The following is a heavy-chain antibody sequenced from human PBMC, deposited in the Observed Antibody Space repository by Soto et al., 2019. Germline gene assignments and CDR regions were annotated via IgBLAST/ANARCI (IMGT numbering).Heavy chain of an antibody. Sequence: EMHLVDSGGGLVKPGGSLRLSCAASGFTFSHAWMSWVRQAPGKGLEWVGRIKSKADGETKDYGAPVRGRFTISRDDSQDILYLHMNSLRIEDTVVYYCCVIKRRDQYSTSGYWFDPWGPGTLVTVSS. D-gene: IGHD4-4*01. V-gene: IGHV3-15*01. J-gene: IGHJ5*02. CDR3: CVIKRRDQYSTSGYWFDP. CDR2: IKSKADGETK. CDR1: GFTFSHAW.